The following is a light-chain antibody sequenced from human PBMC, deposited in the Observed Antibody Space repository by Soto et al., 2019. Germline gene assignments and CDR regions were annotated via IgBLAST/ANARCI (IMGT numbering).Light chain of an antibody. V-gene: IGKV3-11*01. Sequence: EIVLTQSPATLSLSPRERATLSCRASQSVSSTSFTWLQQKPGQAPRLLIYDVSTRATGIPARFPGSGSGTVFTLTIVSLETADFAVYYCHQRSRWRRTFGQGTRLEMK. CDR3: HQRSRWRRT. J-gene: IGKJ2*01. CDR1: QSVSSTS. CDR2: DVS.